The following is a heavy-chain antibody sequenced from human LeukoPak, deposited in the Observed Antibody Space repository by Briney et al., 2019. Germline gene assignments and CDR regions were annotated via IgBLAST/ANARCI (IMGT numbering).Heavy chain of an antibody. V-gene: IGHV4-31*03. Sequence: PSETLSLTCTVSGGSISSGGYYWSWIRQHPGKGLEWIGYIYYSGSTYYNPSLKSRVTISVDTSKNQFSLKLSSVTAADTAVYYCAREPVVVVAATYYYGMDVWGQGTTVTVSS. J-gene: IGHJ6*02. CDR2: IYYSGST. CDR1: GGSISSGGYY. D-gene: IGHD2-15*01. CDR3: AREPVVVVAATYYYGMDV.